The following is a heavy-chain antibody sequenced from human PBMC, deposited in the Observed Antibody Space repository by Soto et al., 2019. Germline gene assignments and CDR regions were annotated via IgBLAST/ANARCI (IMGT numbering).Heavy chain of an antibody. CDR3: ARSQGGSSSLDIYYYYYYGMDV. D-gene: IGHD2-15*01. J-gene: IGHJ6*02. Sequence: QVQLVQSGAEVKKPGSSVKVSCKAPGGTFSSYAISWVRQAPGQGLEWMGGIIPIFGTAKYAQKFQGRVTITADESTSTGYIELSSPRSEDTAVYYCARSQGGSSSLDIYYYYYYGMDVWGQGTTVTVSS. V-gene: IGHV1-69*01. CDR1: GGTFSSYA. CDR2: IIPIFGTA.